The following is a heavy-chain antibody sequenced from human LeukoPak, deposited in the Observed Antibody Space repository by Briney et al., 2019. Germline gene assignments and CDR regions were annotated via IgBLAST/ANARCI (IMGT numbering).Heavy chain of an antibody. Sequence: SETLSLTCTVSGRSINRGGYYWRWIRQHPGKGLEWIGYIFYSGSTYYNPSLKSRVSISVDTSKNQFSLKLTSMTAAKTAIYYWSRGALRSELDYWGQGTLVTVSS. D-gene: IGHD4-17*01. CDR1: GRSINRGGYY. J-gene: IGHJ4*02. CDR2: IFYSGST. V-gene: IGHV4-31*03. CDR3: SRGALRSELDY.